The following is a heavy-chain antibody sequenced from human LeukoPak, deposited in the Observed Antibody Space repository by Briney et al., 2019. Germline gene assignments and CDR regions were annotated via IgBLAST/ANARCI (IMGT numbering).Heavy chain of an antibody. D-gene: IGHD6-19*01. Sequence: GRSLRLSCAAFGFTFSSYGMHWVRQAPGKGLEWVAVIWYDGSNKYYADSVKGRFTISRDNSKNTLYLQMNSLRAEDTAVYHCAREGQWLVVPKSAWEYYFDYWGQGTLVTVSS. J-gene: IGHJ4*02. CDR2: IWYDGSNK. CDR1: GFTFSSYG. CDR3: AREGQWLVVPKSAWEYYFDY. V-gene: IGHV3-33*01.